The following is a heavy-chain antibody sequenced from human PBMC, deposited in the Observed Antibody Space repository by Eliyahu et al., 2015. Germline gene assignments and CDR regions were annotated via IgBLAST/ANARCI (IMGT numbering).Heavy chain of an antibody. CDR1: GGSFSGYY. V-gene: IGHV4-34*01. D-gene: IGHD6-6*01. CDR3: ARGHEYSSSNWFDP. CDR2: INHSGST. Sequence: QVQLQQWGAGLLKPSETLSLTCAVYGGSFSGYYWSWIRQPPGEGLEWIGEINHSGSTNYNPSLKSRVTISVDTSKNQFSLKLSSVTAADTAVYYCARGHEYSSSNWFDPWGQGTLVTVSS. J-gene: IGHJ5*02.